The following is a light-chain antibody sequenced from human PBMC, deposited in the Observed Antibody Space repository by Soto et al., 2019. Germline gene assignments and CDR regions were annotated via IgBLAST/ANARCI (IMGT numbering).Light chain of an antibody. J-gene: IGLJ3*02. CDR1: SSDVGSYNL. CDR3: CSYAGSSTLV. Sequence: QSALTQPASVSGSPGQSLTISCTGTSSDVGSYNLVSWYQQHPGKAPKLMIYEVNNRPSGVSNRFSGSKSGNTASLTISGLQAEDEADYYCCSYAGSSTLVFGGGTKLTVL. CDR2: EVN. V-gene: IGLV2-23*02.